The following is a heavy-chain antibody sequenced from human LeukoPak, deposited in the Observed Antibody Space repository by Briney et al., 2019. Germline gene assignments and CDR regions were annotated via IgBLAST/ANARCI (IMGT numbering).Heavy chain of an antibody. CDR3: ASDVRPLLHGFDI. J-gene: IGHJ3*02. Sequence: SETLSLTCTVSGDSINSGDYYWSWIRQSPGKGLEWIGYFRYSGSTNYNPSLKSRVAISIDPPKNQFSLNLNSVTAADTAVYYCASDVRPLLHGFDIWGQRAMVTVTS. CDR1: GDSINSGDYY. V-gene: IGHV4-30-4*02. CDR2: FRYSGST.